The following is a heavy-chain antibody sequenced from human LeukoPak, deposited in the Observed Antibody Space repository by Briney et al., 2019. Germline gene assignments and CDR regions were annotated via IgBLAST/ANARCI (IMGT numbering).Heavy chain of an antibody. J-gene: IGHJ4*02. CDR1: GYSFTSYW. CDR3: ARVGYYESSGYYEY. D-gene: IGHD3-22*01. CDR2: INPNSGGT. Sequence: GESLKISCKGSGYSFTSYWIGWVRQAPGQGLEWMGRINPNSGGTNYAQKFQGRVTMTRDTSISTVYMELSRLRSDDTAVYYCARVGYYESSGYYEYWGQGTLVTVSS. V-gene: IGHV1-2*06.